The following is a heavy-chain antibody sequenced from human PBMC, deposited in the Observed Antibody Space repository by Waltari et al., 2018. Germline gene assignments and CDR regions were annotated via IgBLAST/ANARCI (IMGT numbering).Heavy chain of an antibody. Sequence: QVQLVESGGGVVQPGGSLRLSCAASGFTFSSYGMHWVRQAPGKGLEWVAFIRYDGSNKYYADSVKGRFTISRDNSKNTLYLQMNSLRAEDTAVYYCTGSGSYKPPDYWGQGTLVTVSS. V-gene: IGHV3-30*02. J-gene: IGHJ4*02. D-gene: IGHD3-10*01. CDR3: TGSGSYKPPDY. CDR1: GFTFSSYG. CDR2: IRYDGSNK.